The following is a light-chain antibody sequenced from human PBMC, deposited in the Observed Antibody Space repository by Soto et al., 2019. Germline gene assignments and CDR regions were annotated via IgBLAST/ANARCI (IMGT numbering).Light chain of an antibody. CDR1: QSLLHSNGYNY. Sequence: DIVMTQSPLSLPVTPGEPASISCRSSQSLLHSNGYNYLDWYLQKPGQSPQLLIYLGSNRASGVPDRFSGSGSGTDFTLKISRVEAEDAGVYYCMQALQTSYTFGQGTKVDIK. CDR3: MQALQTSYT. CDR2: LGS. V-gene: IGKV2-28*01. J-gene: IGKJ2*01.